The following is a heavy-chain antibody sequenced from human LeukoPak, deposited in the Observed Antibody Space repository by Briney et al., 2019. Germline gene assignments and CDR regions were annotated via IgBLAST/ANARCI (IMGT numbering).Heavy chain of an antibody. V-gene: IGHV3-30*18. CDR1: GFTFRRYG. Sequence: GGSLRLSCVASGFTFRRYGMPWDRQAPGKGLEWVAVISFDGNTNYSADSVKGRFTISRDNSKNTLYLQMNSLRAEDTAVYYCAKEGYGGYWGQETLVTVSS. CDR2: ISFDGNTN. J-gene: IGHJ4*02. CDR3: AKEGYGGY. D-gene: IGHD4-17*01.